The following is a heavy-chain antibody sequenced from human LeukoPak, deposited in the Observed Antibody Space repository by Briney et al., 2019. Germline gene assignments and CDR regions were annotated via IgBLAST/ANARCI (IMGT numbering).Heavy chain of an antibody. J-gene: IGHJ6*03. V-gene: IGHV4-34*01. D-gene: IGHD3-10*01. CDR2: INHSGST. Sequence: SETLSLTCAVYGGSFSGYYWSWIRQPPGKGLEWLGEINHSGSTNYNPSLKSRVTISVDTSKNQFSLKLSSVTAADTAVYYCARGRIWFGDQGRYYYYMDVWGKGTTVTVSS. CDR1: GGSFSGYY. CDR3: ARGRIWFGDQGRYYYYMDV.